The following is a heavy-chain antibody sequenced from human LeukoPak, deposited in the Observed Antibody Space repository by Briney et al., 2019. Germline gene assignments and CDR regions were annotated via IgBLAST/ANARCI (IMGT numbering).Heavy chain of an antibody. CDR1: DYTFTSYG. CDR2: ISGYNGNT. D-gene: IGHD4-17*01. Sequence: ASVKVSCKASDYTFTSYGFSWVRQAPGQGLEYMGWISGYNGNTNYPQKFQDRVTMTRDTSTSTVYMGLRSLRSDDTAVYYCARGGYGDYYFDYWGQGTLVTVSS. V-gene: IGHV1-18*04. J-gene: IGHJ4*02. CDR3: ARGGYGDYYFDY.